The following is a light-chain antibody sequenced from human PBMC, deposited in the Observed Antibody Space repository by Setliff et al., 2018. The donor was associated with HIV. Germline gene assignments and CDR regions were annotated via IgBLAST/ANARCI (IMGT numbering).Light chain of an antibody. Sequence: QSALAQPRSVSGSPGQSVTISCTGTSSDIGGYNFVSWYQHHPGKVPKLMIYEVFKRPSGVPDRFSGSKSGNTASLTISGLQAEDEADYYCRSPAGSHTLDVFGIGTRSPS. V-gene: IGLV2-11*01. J-gene: IGLJ1*01. CDR1: SSDIGGYNF. CDR2: EVF. CDR3: RSPAGSHTLDV.